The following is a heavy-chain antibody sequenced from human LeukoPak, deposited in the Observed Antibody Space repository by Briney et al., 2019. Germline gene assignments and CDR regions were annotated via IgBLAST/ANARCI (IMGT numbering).Heavy chain of an antibody. CDR3: ARGVAGAGTVFDP. D-gene: IGHD6-13*01. CDR2: INHSGST. Sequence: SETLSLTCAVYGGSFSGYYWSWIRQPPGKGLEWIGEINHSGSTNYNPSLKSRVTISVDTSKNQFSLKLSSVTAADTAVYYCARGVAGAGTVFDPWGQGTLVTVSS. J-gene: IGHJ5*02. CDR1: GGSFSGYY. V-gene: IGHV4-34*01.